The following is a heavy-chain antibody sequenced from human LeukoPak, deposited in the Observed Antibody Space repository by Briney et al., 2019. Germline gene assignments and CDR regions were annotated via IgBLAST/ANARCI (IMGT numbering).Heavy chain of an antibody. J-gene: IGHJ1*01. CDR3: ARAPSEIGGYYPEYFRH. V-gene: IGHV3-74*01. CDR1: GFTFSNYW. D-gene: IGHD3-22*01. CDR2: IKSDGRT. Sequence: GGSLRLSCAAAGFTFSNYWMHWVRQATGKGLVWVSRIKSDGRTNYADSVKGRFTISRDNAKNTVSLQMNSLRAEDTGVYYCARAPSEIGGYYPEYFRHWGQGTLVTVSS.